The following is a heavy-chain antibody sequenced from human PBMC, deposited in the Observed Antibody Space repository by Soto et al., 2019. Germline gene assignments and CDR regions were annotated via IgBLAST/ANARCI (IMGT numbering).Heavy chain of an antibody. CDR2: INHSGST. CDR1: GGSFSGYY. Sequence: SETLSLTCAVYGGSFSGYYWSWIRQPPGKGLEWIGEINHSGSTNYNPSLKSRVTISVDTSKNQFSLKLSSVTAADTAVYYCARGTSYQYSGYDYHYGMDVWGQGTTVTVAS. CDR3: ARGTSYQYSGYDYHYGMDV. V-gene: IGHV4-34*01. J-gene: IGHJ6*02. D-gene: IGHD5-12*01.